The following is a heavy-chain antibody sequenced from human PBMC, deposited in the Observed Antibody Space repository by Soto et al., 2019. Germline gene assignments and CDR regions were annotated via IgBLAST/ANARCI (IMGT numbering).Heavy chain of an antibody. CDR1: GLPSSSYW. CDR3: ARGGSLNWYFDL. Sequence: EVQLVESGGGLVQPGGSLRSPCEPSGLPSSSYWMHWVGKAPGKGLVWVSRINSDGSSTSYADSVKGRFTISRDNAKNTLYLQMNSLRAEDTAVYYCARGGSLNWYFDLWGRGTLVTVSS. D-gene: IGHD1-26*01. V-gene: IGHV3-74*01. CDR2: INSDGSST. J-gene: IGHJ2*01.